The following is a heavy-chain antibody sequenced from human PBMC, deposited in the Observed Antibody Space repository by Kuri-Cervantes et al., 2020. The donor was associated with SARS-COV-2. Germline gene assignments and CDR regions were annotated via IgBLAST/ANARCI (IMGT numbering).Heavy chain of an antibody. J-gene: IGHJ4*02. CDR1: GYTFTGYY. Sequence: ASVKVSCKASGYTFTGYYMHWVRQAPGQGLEWMGWINPNSGGTNYAQKFQGRATMTRDTSISTAYMELSRQRSDDTAVYYCARGSIFSDTGGWYFDYWGQGTLVTVSS. CDR2: INPNSGGT. D-gene: IGHD3-10*01. V-gene: IGHV1-2*02. CDR3: ARGSIFSDTGGWYFDY.